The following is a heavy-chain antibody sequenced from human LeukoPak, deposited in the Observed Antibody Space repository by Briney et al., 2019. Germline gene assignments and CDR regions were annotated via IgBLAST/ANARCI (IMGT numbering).Heavy chain of an antibody. CDR3: ARGRHLFGRYYYYGMDV. J-gene: IGHJ6*02. CDR2: INHSGST. CDR1: GGSFSGYY. D-gene: IGHD3-3*01. V-gene: IGHV4-34*01. Sequence: SETLSLTCAVYGGSFSGYYWSWIRQPPGKGLEWIGEINHSGSTNYNPSLKSRVTISVDTSKNRFSLKLSSVTAADTAVYYCARGRHLFGRYYYYGMDVWGQGTTVTVSS.